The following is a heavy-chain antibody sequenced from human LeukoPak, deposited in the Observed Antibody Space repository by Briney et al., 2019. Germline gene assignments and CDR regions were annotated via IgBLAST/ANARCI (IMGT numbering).Heavy chain of an antibody. J-gene: IGHJ3*02. CDR2: FNSDGITT. V-gene: IGHV3-74*01. CDR1: GFTFSSYW. CDR3: ARDLPDTLTGNSDDAFDI. Sequence: GGSLRLSCAASGFTFSSYWMHWVRQAPGEGLVWVSRFNSDGITTSYADSVKGRFTISRDNAKKSLFLQMNNVRAEDTAVYYCARDLPDTLTGNSDDAFDIWGQGTMVTVS. D-gene: IGHD3-9*01.